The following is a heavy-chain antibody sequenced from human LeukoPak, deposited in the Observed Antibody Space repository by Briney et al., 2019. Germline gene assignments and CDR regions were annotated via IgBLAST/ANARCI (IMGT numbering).Heavy chain of an antibody. CDR2: IYYSGNT. J-gene: IGHJ4*02. CDR1: GGSISSTSYY. CDR3: ARPYGGNSNFDY. Sequence: SETLSLTCTVSGGSISSTSYYWGWIRQPPGKGLEWIGSIYYSGNTYYNPSLKSRVTMSVDTSKNQFSLKLSSATAAGTAVYYCARPYGGNSNFDYWGQGALVTVSS. D-gene: IGHD4-23*01. V-gene: IGHV4-39*01.